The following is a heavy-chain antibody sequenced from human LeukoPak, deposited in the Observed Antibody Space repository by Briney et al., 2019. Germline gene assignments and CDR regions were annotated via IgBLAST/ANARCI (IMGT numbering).Heavy chain of an antibody. CDR3: ARLPRRLSYSDY. CDR2: ISSTGST. V-gene: IGHV4-39*01. Sequence: SETLSLTCSVSGDSFSSSNSYWGWIRQPPGKGLEWIGAISSTGSTYYNPSLKSRVSISVDTSKTQFSLRLTSVTAADTATYYCARLPRRLSYSDYWGQGTLVTVSS. D-gene: IGHD3-3*01. J-gene: IGHJ4*02. CDR1: GDSFSSSNSY.